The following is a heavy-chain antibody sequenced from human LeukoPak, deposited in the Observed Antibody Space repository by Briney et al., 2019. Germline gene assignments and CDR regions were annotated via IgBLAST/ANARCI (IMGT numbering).Heavy chain of an antibody. CDR1: GGSISSGGYS. CDR2: IYHSGST. V-gene: IGHV4-30-2*01. J-gene: IGHJ4*02. Sequence: SETLSLTCAVSGGSISSGGYSWSWIRQPPGKGREWIRYIYHSGSTYYNPSLKSRVTISVDRSKNQFSLKLSSVTAADTAVYYCARGRGYSLNFDYWGQGTLVTVSS. D-gene: IGHD5-18*01. CDR3: ARGRGYSLNFDY.